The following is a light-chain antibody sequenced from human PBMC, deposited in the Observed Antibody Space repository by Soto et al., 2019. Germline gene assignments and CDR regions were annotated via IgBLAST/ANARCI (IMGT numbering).Light chain of an antibody. V-gene: IGKV3-11*01. CDR1: RSVSRY. Sequence: DIVLTQSPATLSLSPGESATLSCRASRSVSRYLAWYQQKPGQAPRLLIYDASNRPTDIPARFSVSGSGTDFTLTISRLENEDFAVYDGQQRSNWPLTFCQGTRLEIK. CDR3: QQRSNWPLT. CDR2: DAS. J-gene: IGKJ5*01.